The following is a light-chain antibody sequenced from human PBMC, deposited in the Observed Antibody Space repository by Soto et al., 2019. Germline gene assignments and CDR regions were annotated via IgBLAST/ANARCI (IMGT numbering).Light chain of an antibody. Sequence: DIQMTQSPSSLSASVGDRVTITCQASQDVSASLQWYQQKPGRAPKLLIYDASNLETGVASRFSGSGSGTDFTFTISSLQAEDIATDYCQQSDKLPPTFGGGTEVEI. V-gene: IGKV1-33*01. CDR1: QDVSAS. CDR2: DAS. J-gene: IGKJ4*01. CDR3: QQSDKLPPT.